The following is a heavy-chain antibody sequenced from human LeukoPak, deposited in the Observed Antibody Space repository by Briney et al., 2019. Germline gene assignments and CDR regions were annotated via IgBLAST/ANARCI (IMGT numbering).Heavy chain of an antibody. CDR2: IIPIFGTA. CDR1: GGTFSSYA. D-gene: IGHD6-13*01. CDR3: ARHGAAAVLLFDY. J-gene: IGHJ4*02. V-gene: IGHV1-69*13. Sequence: GASVKVSCKASGGTFSSYAISWVRRAPGQGLEWMGGIIPIFGTANYAQKFQGRVTITADESTSTAYMELSSLRSEDTAVYYCARHGAAAVLLFDYWGQGTPVTVSS.